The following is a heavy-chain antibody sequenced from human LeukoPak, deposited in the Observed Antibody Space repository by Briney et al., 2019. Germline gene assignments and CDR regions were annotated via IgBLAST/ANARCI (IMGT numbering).Heavy chain of an antibody. V-gene: IGHV1-69*05. CDR3: ARGVKRGYSYGY. Sequence: ASVKVSCKASGGTFSSYAISWVRQAPGQGLEWMGEIIPIFGTANYAQKFQGRVTITTDESTSTAYMELSSLRSEDTAVYYCARGVKRGYSYGYWGQGTLVTVSS. J-gene: IGHJ4*02. CDR2: IIPIFGTA. D-gene: IGHD5-18*01. CDR1: GGTFSSYA.